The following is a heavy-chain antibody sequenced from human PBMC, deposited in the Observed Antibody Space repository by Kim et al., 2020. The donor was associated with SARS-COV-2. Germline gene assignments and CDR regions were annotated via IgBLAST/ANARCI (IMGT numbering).Heavy chain of an antibody. J-gene: IGHJ4*02. V-gene: IGHV3-23*01. CDR3: ARERRDSGSHPFFDY. D-gene: IGHD6-25*01. Sequence: DSVKGRFTISRDNSKNTLYLQINSLRAEDTAVYCCARERRDSGSHPFFDYWGQGSLVTVSP.